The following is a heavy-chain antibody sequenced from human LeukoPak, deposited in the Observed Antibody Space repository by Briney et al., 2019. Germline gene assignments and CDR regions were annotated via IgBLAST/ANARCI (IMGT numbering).Heavy chain of an antibody. CDR2: IYDGDRT. D-gene: IGHD5-24*01. CDR3: AREGDGYNSPIDY. CDR1: GFTVSSNY. V-gene: IGHV3-66*01. Sequence: GGSLRLSCAASGFTVSSNYMNWVCQAPGKGLEWVSIIYDGDRTYYADSVKGRFTISRDSAKNTLFLQMKSLRAEDTAVYYCAREGDGYNSPIDYWGQGTLVTVSS. J-gene: IGHJ4*02.